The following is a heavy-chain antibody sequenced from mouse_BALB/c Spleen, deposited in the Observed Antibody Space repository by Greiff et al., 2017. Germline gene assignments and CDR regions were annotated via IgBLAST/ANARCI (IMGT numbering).Heavy chain of an antibody. V-gene: IGHV2-6-7*01. Sequence: VQGVESGPGLVAPSQSLSITCTVSGFSLTGYGVNWVRQPPGKSLEWLGMIWGDGSTDYNSALKSRLSISKDNSKSQVFLKMNSLQTDDTARYDCARQLGYEGAMDYWGQGTSVTVSS. CDR1: GFSLTGYG. CDR3: ARQLGYEGAMDY. CDR2: IWGDGST. J-gene: IGHJ4*01. D-gene: IGHD3-1*01.